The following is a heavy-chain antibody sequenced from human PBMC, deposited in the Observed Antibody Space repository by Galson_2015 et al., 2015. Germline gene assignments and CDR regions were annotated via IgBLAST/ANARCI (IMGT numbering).Heavy chain of an antibody. CDR2: ISGGGGST. D-gene: IGHD6-13*01. CDR3: AKVATKKGYSSSWDY. CDR1: GFTFSSYA. J-gene: IGHJ4*02. Sequence: SLRLCCAASGFTFSSYAMSWVRQAPGKGLEWVSGISGGGGSTYYADSVKGRFTISRDNSKNTLYLQMNSLRDEDTALYYCAKVATKKGYSSSWDYWGQGTLVTVSS. V-gene: IGHV3-23*01.